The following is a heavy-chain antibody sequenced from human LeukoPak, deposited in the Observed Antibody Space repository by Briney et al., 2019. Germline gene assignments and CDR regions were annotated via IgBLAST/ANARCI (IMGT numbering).Heavy chain of an antibody. CDR1: GYSFTDYY. CDR3: ARADFIDAGPYLIGP. V-gene: IGHV1-2*02. D-gene: IGHD3-3*01. J-gene: IGHJ5*02. Sequence: ASVKVSCKTSGYSFTDYYIHWVRQAPGQGLEWMAWINTKTGRTSSARRFQGRVTMTRDPSITTVYMDMAWLTSDDTAIYFCARADFIDAGPYLIGPWGQGTLVTVSS. CDR2: INTKTGRT.